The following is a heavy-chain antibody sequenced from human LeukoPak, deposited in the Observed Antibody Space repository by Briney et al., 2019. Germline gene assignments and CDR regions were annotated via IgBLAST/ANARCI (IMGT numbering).Heavy chain of an antibody. Sequence: PGGSLRLSCAASGFTFSSYMMTWVRQAPGKGLEWVAFIRYDGSNKYYADSVKGRFTISRDNSKNTLYLQMNSLRAEDTAVYYCAKDYAVGYYYYYYYMDVWGKGTTVTVSS. V-gene: IGHV3-30*02. J-gene: IGHJ6*03. CDR1: GFTFSSYM. D-gene: IGHD3-16*01. CDR2: IRYDGSNK. CDR3: AKDYAVGYYYYYYYMDV.